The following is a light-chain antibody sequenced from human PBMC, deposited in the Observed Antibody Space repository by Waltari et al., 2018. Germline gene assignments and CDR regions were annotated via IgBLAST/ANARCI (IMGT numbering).Light chain of an antibody. CDR2: EVN. CDR1: NNDIGSYNL. Sequence: QSALTQPASMSGSPGQSITISCTGTNNDIGSYNLVSWYQQHPGKAPKVIIFEVNKRPSGVSNRFSGSKSGNTASLTVSGLHPEDEADYYCCSYAGTPRVVFGGGTKLTVL. V-gene: IGLV2-23*02. CDR3: CSYAGTPRVV. J-gene: IGLJ2*01.